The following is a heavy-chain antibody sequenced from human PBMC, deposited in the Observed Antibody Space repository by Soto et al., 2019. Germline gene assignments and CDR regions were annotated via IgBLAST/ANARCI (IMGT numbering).Heavy chain of an antibody. V-gene: IGHV4-34*01. J-gene: IGHJ5*02. CDR1: GGSFSGYY. CDR2: INHSGST. CDR3: ARVSHLLIAARWFDP. Sequence: SETLSLTCAVYGGSFSGYYWSWIRQPPGKGLEWIGEINHSGSTNYNPSLKSRVTISVDTSKNQFSLKLSSVTAADTAVYYCARVSHLLIAARWFDPWGQGTLVTVSS. D-gene: IGHD6-6*01.